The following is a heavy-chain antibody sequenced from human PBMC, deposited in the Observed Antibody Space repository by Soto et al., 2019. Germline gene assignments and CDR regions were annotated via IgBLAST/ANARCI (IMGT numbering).Heavy chain of an antibody. D-gene: IGHD2-2*01. V-gene: IGHV4-31*03. CDR1: GGSISSGGYY. J-gene: IGHJ3*02. Sequence: QVQLQESGPGLVKPSQTLSLTCTVSGGSISSGGYYWSWIRQHPGKGLERFGYIDYSGSTYSNPSLKSRVTISVDTSKNQYSLKLSSVTAADTAVYYCARDRGYCSSTSCLDDAFDIWGQGTMVTVSS. CDR3: ARDRGYCSSTSCLDDAFDI. CDR2: IDYSGST.